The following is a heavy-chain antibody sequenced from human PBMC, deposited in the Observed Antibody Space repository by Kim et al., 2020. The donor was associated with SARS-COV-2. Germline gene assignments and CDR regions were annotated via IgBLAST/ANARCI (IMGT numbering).Heavy chain of an antibody. D-gene: IGHD3-16*01. Sequence: GGSLRLSCVASGFTFSNYCMHWVRQAPGKGLEWVSRVNSDGSSTNYADSVKGRFTISRDNARNTLYLQMNSLRAEDTAVYYCARLSPVYDWDRLDYWGQG. CDR3: ARLSPVYDWDRLDY. CDR1: GFTFSNYC. J-gene: IGHJ4*02. CDR2: VNSDGSST. V-gene: IGHV3-74*01.